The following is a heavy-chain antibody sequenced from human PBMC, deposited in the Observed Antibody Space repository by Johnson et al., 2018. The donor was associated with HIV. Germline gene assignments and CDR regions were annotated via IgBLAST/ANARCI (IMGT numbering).Heavy chain of an antibody. CDR2: ISFDGSNK. J-gene: IGHJ3*02. CDR1: GFIFNDYP. CDR3: AKGGVQFNDAFDI. Sequence: QVQLMESGGGVVQPGRSLRLSFAASGFIFNDYPMYWVRQPPGKGLEWVAVISFDGSNKYYADSVKGRFSISRDNAKTSLYLQMNSLRADDTALYYCAKGGVQFNDAFDIWGQGTMVTVSS. D-gene: IGHD1-1*01. V-gene: IGHV3-30*04.